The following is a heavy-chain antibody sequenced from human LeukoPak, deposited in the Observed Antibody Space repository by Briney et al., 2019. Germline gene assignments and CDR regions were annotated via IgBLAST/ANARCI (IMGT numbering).Heavy chain of an antibody. J-gene: IGHJ4*02. CDR2: VTSSGSST. CDR3: TRERRGSYYAFES. V-gene: IGHV3-11*01. D-gene: IGHD3-10*01. Sequence: PGGSLRLSCAASGFSISDHYMSWIRQSPGQGLEWISYVTSSGSSTKYADSVKGRFTISRDNAKNSVALQMNSLRAEDTAVYYCTRERRGSYYAFESWGQGTLVTVSS. CDR1: GFSISDHY.